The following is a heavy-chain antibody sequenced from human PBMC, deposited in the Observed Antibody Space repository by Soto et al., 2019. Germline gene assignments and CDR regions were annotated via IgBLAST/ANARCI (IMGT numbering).Heavy chain of an antibody. CDR3: AKLVIGYCSGNTCDDY. J-gene: IGHJ4*02. CDR2: ISCDSSTK. V-gene: IGHV3-30*18. CDR1: GFTFSYG. Sequence: VQLLESGGGLIQPGGSLRLSCAASGFTFSYGIHWLRQAPGKGLEWVAYISCDSSTKFYGDSVKGRFTISRDNSKNTQFLQMNSLRAEDTAVYYCAKLVIGYCSGNTCDDYWGQGTLVAVSS. D-gene: IGHD2-15*01.